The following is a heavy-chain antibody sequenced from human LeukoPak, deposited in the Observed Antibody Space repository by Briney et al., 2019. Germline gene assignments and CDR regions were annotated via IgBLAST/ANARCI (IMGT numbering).Heavy chain of an antibody. Sequence: GGSLRLSCAASGFTFSSYSMNWVRQAPGKGLEWASYISSRSSNIYYADSVKGRFTISRDNAKNSLYLQMNSLRDEDTAVYYCARIPGGYYYGMDVWGQGTTVTVSS. CDR2: ISSRSSNI. CDR3: ARIPGGYYYGMDV. D-gene: IGHD3-16*01. CDR1: GFTFSSYS. V-gene: IGHV3-48*02. J-gene: IGHJ6*02.